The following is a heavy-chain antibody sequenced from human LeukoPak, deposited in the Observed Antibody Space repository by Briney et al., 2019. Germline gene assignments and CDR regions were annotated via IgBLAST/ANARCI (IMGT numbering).Heavy chain of an antibody. CDR2: IYSGGST. V-gene: IGHV3-66*02. Sequence: PGGSLRLSCAASGFTVSNNYMSWVRQAPGKGLEWVSVIYSGGSTYYEDSVKGRFTISTDNSKNTLYLQMNSLRAEDTAVYYCARDRRGITGTTALDYWGQGTLVTVSS. D-gene: IGHD1-20*01. CDR3: ARDRRGITGTTALDY. J-gene: IGHJ4*02. CDR1: GFTVSNNY.